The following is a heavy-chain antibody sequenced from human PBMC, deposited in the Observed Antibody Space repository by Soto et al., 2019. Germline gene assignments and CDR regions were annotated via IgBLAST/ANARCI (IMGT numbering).Heavy chain of an antibody. V-gene: IGHV3-74*01. D-gene: IGHD3-10*01. J-gene: IGHJ4*02. CDR2: INSDGTRT. CDR1: GFTFSRDW. Sequence: GGSLRLSCATSGFTFSRDWMHWVRQAPGRGLVWVSRINSDGTRTNYADYAMGRFTISRDNAKNTLYLQMNSLRAEDTAVYFCARGALGNYYQDSWGQGTPVTVSS. CDR3: ARGALGNYYQDS.